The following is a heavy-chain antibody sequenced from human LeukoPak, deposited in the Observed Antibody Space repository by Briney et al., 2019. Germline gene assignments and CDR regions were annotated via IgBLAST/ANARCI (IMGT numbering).Heavy chain of an antibody. CDR1: GFTFNNYAM. V-gene: IGHV4-4*02. CDR3: ARLWGPAAAGTGVDY. CDR2: IYHSGST. Sequence: GSLRLSCAASGFTFNNYAMSWVRQPPGKGLEWIGEIYHSGSTNYNPSLKSRVTISVDKSKNQFSLKLSSVTAADTAVYYCARLWGPAAAGTGVDYWGQGTLVTVSS. J-gene: IGHJ4*02. D-gene: IGHD6-13*01.